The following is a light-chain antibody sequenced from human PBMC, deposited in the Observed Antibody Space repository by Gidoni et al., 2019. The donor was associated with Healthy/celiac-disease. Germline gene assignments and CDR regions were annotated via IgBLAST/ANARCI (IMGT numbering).Light chain of an antibody. CDR1: QVVSIS. Sequence: PTPVSPPPRRTATLSGTARQVVSISLAWYQQNPGQAPMLLSYDASNRATGTPARFSGSGSGTYFPLTVARLAPEDSAVYYCQQRSDWLTFGGGTKVEIK. CDR2: DAS. J-gene: IGKJ4*01. V-gene: IGKV3-11*01. CDR3: QQRSDWLT.